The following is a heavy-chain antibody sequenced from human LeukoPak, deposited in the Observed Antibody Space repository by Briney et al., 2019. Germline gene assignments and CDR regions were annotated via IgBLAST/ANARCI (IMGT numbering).Heavy chain of an antibody. CDR1: GYTFTGYY. V-gene: IGHV1-2*02. Sequence: ASVKVSCKASGYTFTGYYMHWVRQAPGQGLEWMGWISAYNGNTNYAQKFQGRVTMTRDTSISTAYMELSRLRSDDTAVYYCARNQSGSEDYWGQGTLVTVSS. D-gene: IGHD5-12*01. J-gene: IGHJ4*02. CDR2: ISAYNGNT. CDR3: ARNQSGSEDY.